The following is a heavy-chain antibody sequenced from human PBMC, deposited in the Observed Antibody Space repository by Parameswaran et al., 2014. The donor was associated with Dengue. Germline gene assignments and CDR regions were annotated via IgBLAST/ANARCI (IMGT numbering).Heavy chain of an antibody. D-gene: IGHD6-25*01. J-gene: IGHJ6*02. CDR1: GFTFSSYG. V-gene: IGHV3-33*01. Sequence: QAGGSLRLSCAASGFTFSSYGMHWVRQAPGKGLEWVAVIWYDGSNKYYADSVKGRFTISRDNSKNTLYLQMNSLRAEDTAVYYCARDPHAADYGMDVWGQGTTVTVSS. CDR3: ARDPHAADYGMDV. CDR2: IWYDGSNK.